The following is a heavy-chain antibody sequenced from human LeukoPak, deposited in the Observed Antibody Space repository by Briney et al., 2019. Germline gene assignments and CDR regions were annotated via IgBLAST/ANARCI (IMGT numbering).Heavy chain of an antibody. Sequence: ASVKVSFKVSGYTLTELSMHWVRQAPGKGLEWMGGFDPEDGETIYAQKFQGRVTMTRDTSTSTVYMELRGLRSDDTAVYYCARVPGERKYYFDYWGQGTLVTVSS. J-gene: IGHJ4*02. CDR1: GYTLTELS. D-gene: IGHD1-1*01. V-gene: IGHV1-24*01. CDR3: ARVPGERKYYFDY. CDR2: FDPEDGET.